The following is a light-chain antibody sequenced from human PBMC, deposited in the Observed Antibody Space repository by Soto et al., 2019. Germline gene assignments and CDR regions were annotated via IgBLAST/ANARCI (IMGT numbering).Light chain of an antibody. Sequence: QSVLTQPPSASGSPGQSVTISCTGTNRDVGGYNYVSWYQQHPGNAPKVMIYDVTKRPSGVPNRFSGSKSGNTASLTVSGLQTEDEDDYYCSSYAGSNIIIFGGGTKLTVL. J-gene: IGLJ2*01. CDR2: DVT. CDR3: SSYAGSNIII. CDR1: NRDVGGYNY. V-gene: IGLV2-8*01.